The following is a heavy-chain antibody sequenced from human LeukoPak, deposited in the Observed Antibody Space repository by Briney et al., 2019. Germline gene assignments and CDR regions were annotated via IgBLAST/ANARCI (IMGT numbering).Heavy chain of an antibody. CDR1: GXXXXYY. J-gene: IGHJ6*03. CDR3: XXXXGXXXWXXXXXAXXYXXA. CDR2: INHSGST. V-gene: IGHV4-34*01. Sequence: GXXXXYYXSWIRQPPGXGLXWIGEINHSGSTNYNPSLKSRVTISVDTSKNKFSLKLRYVAAAGTAVYYCXXXXGXXXWXXXXXAXXYXXAWGKGTTVTISS.